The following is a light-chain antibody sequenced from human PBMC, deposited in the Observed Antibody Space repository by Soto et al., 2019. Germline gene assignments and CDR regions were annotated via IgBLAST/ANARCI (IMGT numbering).Light chain of an antibody. Sequence: DIQMTQSPSSLSASVGDRVTITCRASQNIGNYLHWYQQKPGKAPKVLIYTASNLQTGVPSRFSGSGSGTDCTLNISSLQPDDFAAFYCQQSYNVPSCTFGEGTKVEI. V-gene: IGKV1-39*01. J-gene: IGKJ1*01. CDR1: QNIGNY. CDR3: QQSYNVPSCT. CDR2: TAS.